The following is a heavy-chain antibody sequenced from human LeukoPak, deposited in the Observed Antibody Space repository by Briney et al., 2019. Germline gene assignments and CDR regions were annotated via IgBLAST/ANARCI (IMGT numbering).Heavy chain of an antibody. CDR2: IYYSGST. CDR3: ASSVYDILTGYRNYYYYYYMDV. D-gene: IGHD3-9*01. Sequence: SETLPLTCTVSGGSISSYYWSWIRQPPGKGLEWIGYIYYSGSTNYNPSLKSRVTISVDTSKNQFSLKLSSVTAADTAVYYCASSVYDILTGYRNYYYYYYMDVWGKGTTVTISS. J-gene: IGHJ6*03. CDR1: GGSISSYY. V-gene: IGHV4-59*01.